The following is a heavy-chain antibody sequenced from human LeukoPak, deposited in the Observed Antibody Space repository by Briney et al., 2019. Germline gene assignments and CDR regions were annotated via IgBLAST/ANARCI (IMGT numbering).Heavy chain of an antibody. D-gene: IGHD5-18*01. CDR1: GYTLTELS. J-gene: IGHJ4*02. CDR2: FDPEDGET. CDR3: ATDLTKTLNGDTAMASSEH. V-gene: IGHV1-24*01. Sequence: ASVTVSCKVSGYTLTELSMHWARQAPGKGLEWMGGFDPEDGETIYAQKFQGRVTMTEDTSTDTAYMELSSLRSEDTAVYYCATDLTKTLNGDTAMASSEHRGQGTLVTVSS.